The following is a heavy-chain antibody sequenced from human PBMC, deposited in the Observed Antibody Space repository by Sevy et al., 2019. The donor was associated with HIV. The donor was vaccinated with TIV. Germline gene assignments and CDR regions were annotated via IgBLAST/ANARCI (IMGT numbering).Heavy chain of an antibody. D-gene: IGHD3-3*02. V-gene: IGHV3-21*06. CDR2: ISSAGSFI. CDR1: GFTFSYYS. CDR3: ARDEGWSLYIFGKLDY. J-gene: IGHJ4*02. Sequence: GGSLRLSCAASGFTFSYYSLTWVRQAPGKGLEWVSSISSAGSFIYYADSVKGRFTISRDSAKSSLYLQMNSLGVEDTAVYYCARDEGWSLYIFGKLDYWGQGTLVTVSS.